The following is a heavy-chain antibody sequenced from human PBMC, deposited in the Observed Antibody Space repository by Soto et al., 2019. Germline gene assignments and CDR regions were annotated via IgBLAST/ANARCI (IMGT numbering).Heavy chain of an antibody. D-gene: IGHD3-22*01. CDR1: GGSISSSNW. V-gene: IGHV4-4*02. CDR3: ARVNYYDSSGSIDAFDI. Sequence: PSETLSLTCAVSGGSISSSNWCSWVRQPPGKGLEWIGEIYHSGSTNYNPSLKSRVTISVDKSKNQFSLKLSSVTAADTAVYYCARVNYYDSSGSIDAFDIWGQGTMVTVSS. J-gene: IGHJ3*02. CDR2: IYHSGST.